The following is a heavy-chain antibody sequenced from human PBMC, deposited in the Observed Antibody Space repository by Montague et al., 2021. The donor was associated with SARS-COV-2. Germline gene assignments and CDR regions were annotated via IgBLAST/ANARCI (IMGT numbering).Heavy chain of an antibody. Sequence: SETLSLTCTVSGGSISISNYYWVWIRQPPGKGLEWIGNMYYSGSTYYNPSLKSRITISIDTSKNQFSLKLSSVTAADTSVYYCARDDIVLQGVTKGMDVWGQGTTVTVSS. CDR1: GGSISISNYY. D-gene: IGHD3-10*01. V-gene: IGHV4-39*07. CDR2: MYYSGST. CDR3: ARDDIVLQGVTKGMDV. J-gene: IGHJ6*02.